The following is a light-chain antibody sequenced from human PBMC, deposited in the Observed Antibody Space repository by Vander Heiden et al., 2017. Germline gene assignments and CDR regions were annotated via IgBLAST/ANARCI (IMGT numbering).Light chain of an antibody. V-gene: IGKV1-33*01. CDR2: DAS. J-gene: IGKJ2*01. Sequence: SPSLLSTSVADRVTITCQASQDISNYLNWYQQKPGKAPKLLIYDASNLETGVPSRFSGSGSGTDFTFTISSLQPEDIATYYCQQYDNLPPPYTFGQGTKLEIK. CDR1: QDISNY. CDR3: QQYDNLPPPYT.